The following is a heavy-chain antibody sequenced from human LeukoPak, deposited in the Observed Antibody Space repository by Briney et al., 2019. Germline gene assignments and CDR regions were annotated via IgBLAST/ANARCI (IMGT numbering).Heavy chain of an antibody. D-gene: IGHD3-9*01. CDR1: GGSISSSSYY. Sequence: SETLSLTCTVSGGSISSSSYYWGWIRQPPGKGLEWIGSFYYSGSTYYNPSLKSRVTISVDTSKNQFSLKLSSVTAADTAVYYCASLDYDILTGLDYWGQGTLVTVSS. J-gene: IGHJ4*02. CDR2: FYYSGST. V-gene: IGHV4-39*01. CDR3: ASLDYDILTGLDY.